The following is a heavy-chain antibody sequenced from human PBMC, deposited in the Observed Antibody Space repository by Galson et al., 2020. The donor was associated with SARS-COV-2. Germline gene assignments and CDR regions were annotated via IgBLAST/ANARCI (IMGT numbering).Heavy chain of an antibody. CDR1: GFTFSSYG. Sequence: TGGSLRLSCAASGFTFSSYGMHWVRQAPGKWLEWVAVIWYDGSNKYYADSAKGRFTISRDNSKNTLYLQINSLRAEDTAVYYCARSEGEGNYYYYYGMDVWGQGTTVTVSS. CDR2: IWYDGSNK. V-gene: IGHV3-33*01. J-gene: IGHJ6*02. CDR3: ARSEGEGNYYYYYGMDV. D-gene: IGHD3-16*01.